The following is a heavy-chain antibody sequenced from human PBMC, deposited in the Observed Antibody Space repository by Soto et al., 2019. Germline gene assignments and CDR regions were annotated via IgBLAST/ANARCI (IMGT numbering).Heavy chain of an antibody. V-gene: IGHV3-23*01. CDR2: ISGSGDSA. J-gene: IGHJ4*02. CDR3: GKERRGSGWSVCSF. CDR1: GFPFSHYA. Sequence: LRLSCTASGFPFSHYAMNWVRQGPGTRLEWVADISGSGDSARYADSVRGRFTISRDNSRDTLYLQMNSLRVDDTAVYYCGKERRGSGWSVCSFWGQGALVTVSS. D-gene: IGHD6-19*01.